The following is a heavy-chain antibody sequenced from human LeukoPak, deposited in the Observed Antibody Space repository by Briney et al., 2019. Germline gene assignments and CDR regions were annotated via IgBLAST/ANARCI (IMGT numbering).Heavy chain of an antibody. V-gene: IGHV3-30*18. D-gene: IGHD3-22*01. CDR1: GFTFSSYG. CDR2: ISYDGSNK. CDR3: AKDPILYDSSGYYNPYFDY. Sequence: GGSLRLSCAASGFTFSSYGMHWVRQAPDKGLERVTFISYDGSNKYYADSVKGRFTISRDNSKNTLYLQMNSLRAEDTAVYYCAKDPILYDSSGYYNPYFDYWGQGTLVTVSS. J-gene: IGHJ4*02.